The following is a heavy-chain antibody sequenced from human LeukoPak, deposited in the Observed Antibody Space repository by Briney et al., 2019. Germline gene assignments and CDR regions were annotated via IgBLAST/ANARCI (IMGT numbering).Heavy chain of an antibody. CDR2: INHSGST. CDR3: ARGLVTGTTGGGDFDY. V-gene: IGHV4-34*01. D-gene: IGHD1-7*01. J-gene: IGHJ4*02. Sequence: GSLRLSCAASGFTFSSYAMSWGRQPPGKGLEWIGEINHSGSTNYNPSLKSRVTISVDTSKNQFSLKLSSVTAADTAVYYCARGLVTGTTGGGDFDYWGQGTLVTVSS. CDR1: GFTFSSYA.